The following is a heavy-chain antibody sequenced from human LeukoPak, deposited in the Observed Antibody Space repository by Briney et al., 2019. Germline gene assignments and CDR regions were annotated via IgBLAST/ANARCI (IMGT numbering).Heavy chain of an antibody. CDR3: AREIFFLTGHEFDP. V-gene: IGHV3-21*01. CDR2: ISSSSSYI. Sequence: PGGSLRLSCAASGFTFSSYSMNWVRQAPGKGLEWVSSISSSSSYIYYADSVKGRFTISRDNAKNSLYLQMNSLRAEDTAVYYCAREIFFLTGHEFDPWGQGTLVTVSS. D-gene: IGHD7-27*01. J-gene: IGHJ5*02. CDR1: GFTFSSYS.